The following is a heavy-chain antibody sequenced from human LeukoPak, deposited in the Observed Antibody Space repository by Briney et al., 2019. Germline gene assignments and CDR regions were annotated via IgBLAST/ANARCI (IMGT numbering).Heavy chain of an antibody. CDR1: GGSISSYY. CDR2: IYYSGST. V-gene: IGHV4-59*01. Sequence: KTSETLSLTCTVSGGSISSYYWSWIRQPPGKGLEWIGYIYYSGSTNYNPSLKSQVTISVDTSKNQFSLKLSSVTAADTAVYYCASLSERGGDYADWFDPWGQGTLVTVSS. CDR3: ASLSERGGDYADWFDP. D-gene: IGHD4-17*01. J-gene: IGHJ5*02.